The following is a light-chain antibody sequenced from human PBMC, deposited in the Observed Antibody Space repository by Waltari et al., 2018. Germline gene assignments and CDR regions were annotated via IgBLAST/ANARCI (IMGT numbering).Light chain of an antibody. CDR2: AAS. Sequence: DIQMTQSPSSLSASVGDSVTITCRASQTISTYLNWYQQTAGKAPKLLIYAASALPSGVPSRFRGSGSGTDFTLTITSLQPEDFATYYCHQSHTVPHTFGQGTKLEIK. J-gene: IGKJ2*01. V-gene: IGKV1-39*01. CDR1: QTISTY. CDR3: HQSHTVPHT.